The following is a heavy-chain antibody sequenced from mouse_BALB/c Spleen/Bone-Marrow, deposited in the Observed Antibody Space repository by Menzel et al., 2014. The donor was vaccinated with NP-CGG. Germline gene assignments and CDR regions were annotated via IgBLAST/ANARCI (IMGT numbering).Heavy chain of an antibody. CDR1: GYSITSDYA. D-gene: IGHD2-4*01. J-gene: IGHJ2*01. V-gene: IGHV3-2*02. CDR2: ISYSGSS. Sequence: EVQLVESGPGLVKPSQSLSLTCTVTGYSITSDYAWNWVRQFPGKKLEWMGYISYSGSSSYNPSLESRISITRDTSKTQFFLQLHSVTTEDTATYYCARYDYDVGYFDYWGQGTTLTVSS. CDR3: ARYDYDVGYFDY.